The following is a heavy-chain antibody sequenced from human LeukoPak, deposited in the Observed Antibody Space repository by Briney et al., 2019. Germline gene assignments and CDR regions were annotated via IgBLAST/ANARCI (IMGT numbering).Heavy chain of an antibody. D-gene: IGHD6-13*01. V-gene: IGHV4-59*01. CDR2: ISYIGIT. Sequence: SETLSLTCSVSGGFNTHYYWTWIRQPPAKGLEWMVYISYIGITNYNPSLMSRVAISVETSKNQFSLRLSSVTAADTAVYYCARFLAAAGMVDYWGQGTLVTVSS. CDR3: ARFLAAAGMVDY. CDR1: GGFNTHYY. J-gene: IGHJ4*02.